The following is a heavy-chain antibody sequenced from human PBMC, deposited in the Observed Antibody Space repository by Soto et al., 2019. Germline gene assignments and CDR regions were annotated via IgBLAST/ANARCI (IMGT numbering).Heavy chain of an antibody. CDR1: GFTFSTTG. Sequence: QVHLVESGGGVVQPGRSLRLSCAASGFTFSTTGMHWVRQAPGKGLEWVAMISHDGGEKFYTDSVKGRFTISRDTSKNTLYLQMDSLRPEDTAIYHCGKDLYGAGWYNYFDPWGQGTLVTVSS. CDR3: GKDLYGAGWYNYFDP. D-gene: IGHD6-19*01. CDR2: ISHDGGEK. J-gene: IGHJ5*02. V-gene: IGHV3-30*18.